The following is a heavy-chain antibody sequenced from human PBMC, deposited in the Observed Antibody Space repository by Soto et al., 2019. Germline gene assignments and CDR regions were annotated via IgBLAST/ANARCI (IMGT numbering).Heavy chain of an antibody. D-gene: IGHD6-13*01. J-gene: IGHJ3*02. CDR1: GGSISSYY. V-gene: IGHV4-59*08. Sequence: SETLSLTCTVSGGSISSYYWSWIRQPPGKGLEWIGYIYYSGSTNYNPSLKSRVTISVDTSKNQFSLKLSSVTAADTAVYYCARRYSSAFDIWGQGTMVTV. CDR2: IYYSGST. CDR3: ARRYSSAFDI.